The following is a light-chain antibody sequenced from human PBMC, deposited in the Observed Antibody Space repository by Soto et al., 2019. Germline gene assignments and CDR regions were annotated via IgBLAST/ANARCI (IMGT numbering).Light chain of an antibody. CDR1: QSISTN. Sequence: DIQMTQSPSSLSASVGDRVTITCRASQSISTNLSWYQKNPGKAPKLLISGASSLQSGVPSRFSGSGSVTDFSLTISSLQPDDFEIYCCQQSYITLYSFGQGTNREIK. CDR2: GAS. J-gene: IGKJ2*03. V-gene: IGKV1-39*01. CDR3: QQSYITLYS.